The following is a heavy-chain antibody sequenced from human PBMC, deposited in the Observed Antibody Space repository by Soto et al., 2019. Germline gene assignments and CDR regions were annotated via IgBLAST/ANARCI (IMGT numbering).Heavy chain of an antibody. V-gene: IGHV1-69*13. J-gene: IGHJ3*02. CDR3: ARRVSPRAQEYQLLSRGYAFDI. Sequence: SVKVSCKASGGTFSSYAISWVRQAPGQGLEWMGGIIPIFGTANYAQKFQGRVTITADESTSTAYMELSSLRSEDTAVYYCARRVSPRAQEYQLLSRGYAFDIWGQGTMVTVSS. D-gene: IGHD2-2*01. CDR1: GGTFSSYA. CDR2: IIPIFGTA.